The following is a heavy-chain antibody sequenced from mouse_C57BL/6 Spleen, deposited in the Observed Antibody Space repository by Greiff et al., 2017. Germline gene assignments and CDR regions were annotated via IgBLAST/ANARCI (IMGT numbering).Heavy chain of an antibody. J-gene: IGHJ4*01. V-gene: IGHV1-53*01. Sequence: VQLQQPGTELVKPGASVKLSCKASGYTFTSYWMHWVKQRPGQGLEWIGNINPSNGGTNYNEKFKSKATLTVDKSSSTAYMQLSSLTSEDSAVYYCATPRDGYGSSFYAMDYWGQGTSVTVSS. CDR3: ATPRDGYGSSFYAMDY. CDR1: GYTFTSYW. D-gene: IGHD1-1*01. CDR2: INPSNGGT.